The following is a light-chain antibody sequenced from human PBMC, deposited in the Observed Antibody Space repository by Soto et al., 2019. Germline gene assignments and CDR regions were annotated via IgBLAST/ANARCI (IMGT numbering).Light chain of an antibody. CDR3: QQYGNSPST. J-gene: IGKJ1*01. V-gene: IGKV3-20*01. Sequence: EIVLTQSPGTLSLSPGERVTLSCRASQSVSSSYLAWYQQRPGQAPRLLIYDASNRATGIPDRFSGSGSGTDFTLTISRLEPDDFAVYCCQQYGNSPSTFGQGTKVEIK. CDR1: QSVSSSY. CDR2: DAS.